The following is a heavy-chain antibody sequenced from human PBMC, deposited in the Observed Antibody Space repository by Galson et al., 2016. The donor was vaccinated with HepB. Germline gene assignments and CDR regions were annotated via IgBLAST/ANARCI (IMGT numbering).Heavy chain of an antibody. V-gene: IGHV1-69*06. D-gene: IGHD1-1*01. CDR1: GGTFSTHV. CDR2: IIPMFGTR. J-gene: IGHJ6*02. Sequence: SVKVSCKASGGTFSTHVIIWVRQAAGQGLEWMGGIIPMFGTRNYAQNFQGRVTITADKSTSTVYMELSTLTSQDTAVYYCATVAATNYYYAMDVWGQGTLVIVSS. CDR3: ATVAATNYYYAMDV.